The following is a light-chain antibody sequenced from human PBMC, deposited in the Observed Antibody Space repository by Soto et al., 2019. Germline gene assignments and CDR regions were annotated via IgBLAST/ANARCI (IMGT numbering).Light chain of an antibody. CDR3: QKYNSAPLT. CDR1: EGIRNY. J-gene: IGKJ4*01. CDR2: AAS. Sequence: DIQMTQSPSSLSASVGARVTITCRASEGIRNYLVWYQQKPRKVPKLLIYAASPLQSGVPSRFSGSGSGTDFTLTISSLQPEDVATYYCQKYNSAPLTFGGGPKVAIK. V-gene: IGKV1-27*01.